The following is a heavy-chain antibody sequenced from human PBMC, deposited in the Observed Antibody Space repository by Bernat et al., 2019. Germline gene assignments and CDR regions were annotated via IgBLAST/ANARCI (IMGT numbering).Heavy chain of an antibody. V-gene: IGHV3-33*01. CDR3: ARDQTYYYYGMDV. CDR2: IWYDGSNK. Sequence: QVQLVESGGGVVQPGRSLRLSCAASGFTFSSYGMHWVRQAPGKGLEWVAVIWYDGSNKYYADYVKGRFTISRDNSKNTLYLQMNSLRAEDTAVYYCARDQTYYYYGMDVWGQGTMVTVSS. J-gene: IGHJ6*02. CDR1: GFTFSSYG.